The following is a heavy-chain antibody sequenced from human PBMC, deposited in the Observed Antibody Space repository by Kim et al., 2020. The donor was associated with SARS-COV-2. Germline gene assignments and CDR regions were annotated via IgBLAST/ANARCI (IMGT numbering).Heavy chain of an antibody. CDR2: ISSSSSTI. CDR1: GFTFSSYS. J-gene: IGHJ4*02. Sequence: GGSLRLSCAASGFTFSSYSMNWVRQAPGKGLEWVSYISSSSSTIYYADSVKGRFTISRDNAKNSLYLQMNSLRDEDTAVYYCAREADCSGGSCYGSFDYWGQGTLVTVSS. CDR3: AREADCSGGSCYGSFDY. D-gene: IGHD2-15*01. V-gene: IGHV3-48*02.